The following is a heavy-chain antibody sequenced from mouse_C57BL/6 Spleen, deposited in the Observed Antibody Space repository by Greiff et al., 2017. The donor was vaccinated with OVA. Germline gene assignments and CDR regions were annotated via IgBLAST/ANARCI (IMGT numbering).Heavy chain of an antibody. CDR2: ISSGGSYT. CDR1: GFTFSSYG. J-gene: IGHJ3*01. V-gene: IGHV5-6*01. CDR3: ARRNDYDYGGFAY. Sequence: EVQLVESGGDLVKPGGSLKLSCAASGFTFSSYGMSWVRQTPDKRLEWVATISSGGSYTYYPDSVKGRFTISRDNAKNTLYLQMSSLKSEDTAMYYCARRNDYDYGGFAYWGQGTLVTVSA. D-gene: IGHD2-4*01.